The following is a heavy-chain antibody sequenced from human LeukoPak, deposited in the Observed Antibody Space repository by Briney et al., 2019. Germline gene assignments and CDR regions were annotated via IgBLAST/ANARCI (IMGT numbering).Heavy chain of an antibody. CDR1: RFSFSNHA. Sequence: PGGSLRLSCAASRFSFSNHAMSWVRQAPGKGLEWVSAISGSGDSTYYADSVKGRFTISRDNSKNTLYLQMNSLRAEDTAVYYCAKTFQWYYMDVWGKGTTVTISS. J-gene: IGHJ6*03. D-gene: IGHD2-21*01. CDR2: ISGSGDST. V-gene: IGHV3-23*01. CDR3: AKTFQWYYMDV.